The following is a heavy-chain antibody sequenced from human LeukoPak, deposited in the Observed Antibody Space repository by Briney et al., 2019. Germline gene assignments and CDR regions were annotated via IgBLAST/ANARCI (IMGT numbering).Heavy chain of an antibody. Sequence: GESLKISCQGSGYSFTNYWFGWVRQMPGKGLEWMGIIYPADSDTRYSPSFQGQVTISADKSITTAYLQWSSLKAADTAMYYCARVLSYSSPYYFDYWGQGTLVTVSS. CDR3: ARVLSYSSPYYFDY. J-gene: IGHJ4*02. V-gene: IGHV5-51*01. D-gene: IGHD6-6*01. CDR2: IYPADSDT. CDR1: GYSFTNYW.